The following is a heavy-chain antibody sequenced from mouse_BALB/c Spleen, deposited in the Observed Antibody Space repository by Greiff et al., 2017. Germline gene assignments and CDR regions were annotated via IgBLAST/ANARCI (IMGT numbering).Heavy chain of an antibody. V-gene: IGHV5-6*01. D-gene: IGHD2-1*01. Sequence: EVQLVESGGDLVKPGGSLKLSCAASGFTFSSYGMSWVRQTPDKRLEWVATISSGGSYTYYPDSVKGRFTISRDNAKNTLYLQMSSLKSEDTAMYYCARHGDPYGNFDYWGQGTTLTVSS. CDR3: ARHGDPYGNFDY. J-gene: IGHJ2*01. CDR2: ISSGGSYT. CDR1: GFTFSSYG.